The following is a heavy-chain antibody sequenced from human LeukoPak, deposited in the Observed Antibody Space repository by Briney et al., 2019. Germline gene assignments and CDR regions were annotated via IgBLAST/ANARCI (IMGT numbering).Heavy chain of an antibody. V-gene: IGHV1-2*02. CDR3: ARDGGWYSGYDGPFDY. J-gene: IGHJ4*02. Sequence: ASVTVSFKASGYTFTGYYMHWVRQAPGQGLEWMGWINPNSGGTNYAQKFQGRVTMTRDTSISTAYMELSRLRSDDTAMYYCARDGGWYSGYDGPFDYWGQGTLVTVSS. CDR2: INPNSGGT. D-gene: IGHD5-12*01. CDR1: GYTFTGYY.